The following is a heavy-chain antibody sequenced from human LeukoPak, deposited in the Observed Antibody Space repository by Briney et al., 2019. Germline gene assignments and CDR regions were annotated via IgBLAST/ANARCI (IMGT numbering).Heavy chain of an antibody. J-gene: IGHJ5*02. D-gene: IGHD3-16*01. CDR3: ARVPPYPAASGFDP. V-gene: IGHV4-61*02. CDR1: GGSISSGSYY. CDR2: IYTSGST. Sequence: SETLSLTCTVSGGSISSGSYYWSWIRQPAGKGLEYIGRIYTSGSTSYNPSLKSRVTISVDTSKNQFSLKLSSVTAAETAVYYCARVPPYPAASGFDPWGQGTLVTVSS.